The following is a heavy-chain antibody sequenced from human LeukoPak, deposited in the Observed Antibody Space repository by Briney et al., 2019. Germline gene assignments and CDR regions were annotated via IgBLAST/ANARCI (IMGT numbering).Heavy chain of an antibody. Sequence: SAGSLRLSCAASGFTFSSNGMHRVRQAPGKGLEGVAVISYDGSNKYYACSVKGRFTISRDNSKNTLYLQMNSLRAEDTAVYYCAKDKDVVVPAAMEFDYWGQGTLVTVSS. J-gene: IGHJ4*02. CDR1: GFTFSSNG. CDR2: ISYDGSNK. CDR3: AKDKDVVVPAAMEFDY. V-gene: IGHV3-30*18. D-gene: IGHD2-2*01.